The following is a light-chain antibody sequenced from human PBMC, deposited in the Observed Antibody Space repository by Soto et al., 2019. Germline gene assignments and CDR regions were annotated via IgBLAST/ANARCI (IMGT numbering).Light chain of an antibody. V-gene: IGKV3-11*01. Sequence: EIVLKQSPGTLSLSPGERATLSCRTSQTVNNYLAWYQQKPGQAPRLVIYDASNRATGIPARFSGSGSGTDFTLIINSLEPEDSAVYYCQQRGSWPWLTFGGGTRVEIK. CDR2: DAS. J-gene: IGKJ4*01. CDR3: QQRGSWPWLT. CDR1: QTVNNY.